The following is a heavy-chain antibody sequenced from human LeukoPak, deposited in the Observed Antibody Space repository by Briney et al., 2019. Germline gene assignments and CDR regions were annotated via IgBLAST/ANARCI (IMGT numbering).Heavy chain of an antibody. CDR1: GGSFSGCY. CDR2: INHSGST. D-gene: IGHD3-10*01. V-gene: IGHV4-34*01. Sequence: SETLSLTCAVYGGSFSGCYWSWIRQPPGKGLEWIGEINHSGSTNYNPSLKSRVTISVDTSKNQFSLKLSSVTAADTAVYYCARLQVGSGTYYYYYYMDVWGKGTTVTISS. J-gene: IGHJ6*03. CDR3: ARLQVGSGTYYYYYYMDV.